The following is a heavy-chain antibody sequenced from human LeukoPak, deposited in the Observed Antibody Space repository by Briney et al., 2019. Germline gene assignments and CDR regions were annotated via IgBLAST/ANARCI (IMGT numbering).Heavy chain of an antibody. V-gene: IGHV1-2*06. D-gene: IGHD1-7*01. CDR1: GYTFTGYY. CDR2: INPNSGGT. J-gene: IGHJ5*02. CDR3: AGAAGTGTTPFDP. Sequence: GASVKVSCKASGYTFTGYYMHWVRQAPGQGLEWMGRINPNSGGTNYAQKFQGRVTITRDTSISTAYMELSRLRSDDTAVYYCAGAAGTGTTPFDPWGQGTLVTVSS.